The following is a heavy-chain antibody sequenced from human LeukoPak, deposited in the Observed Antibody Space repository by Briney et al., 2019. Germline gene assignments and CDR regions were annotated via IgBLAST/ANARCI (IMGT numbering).Heavy chain of an antibody. CDR2: INPNSGGT. D-gene: IGHD3-22*01. CDR3: ARDATYYYDSSGYYQYFQH. CDR1: GYTFTGYY. J-gene: IGHJ1*01. V-gene: IGHV1-2*04. Sequence: ASVKVSCKASGYTFTGYYMHWVRQAPGQGLEWMGWINPNSGGTNYAQKFQGWVTMTRDTSISTAYMELSRLRSDDTAVYYCARDATYYYDSSGYYQYFQHWGQGTLVTVSS.